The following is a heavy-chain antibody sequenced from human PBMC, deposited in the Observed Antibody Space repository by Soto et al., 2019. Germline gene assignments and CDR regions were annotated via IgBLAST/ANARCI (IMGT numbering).Heavy chain of an antibody. J-gene: IGHJ6*02. V-gene: IGHV3-23*01. D-gene: IGHD5-18*01. Sequence: TASGFTFSSYAMSWVRQAPGKGLEWVSAMSGSGGSTYYADSVKGRFTISRDNSKNTLYLQMNSLRAEDTAVYYCAKDGGYSYGYSPRYYYGMDVWGQGTTVTVSS. CDR2: MSGSGGST. CDR3: AKDGGYSYGYSPRYYYGMDV. CDR1: GFTFSSYA.